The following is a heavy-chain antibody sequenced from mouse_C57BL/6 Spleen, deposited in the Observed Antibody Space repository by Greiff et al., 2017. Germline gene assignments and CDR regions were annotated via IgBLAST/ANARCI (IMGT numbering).Heavy chain of an antibody. V-gene: IGHV1-81*01. Sequence: QVQLQQSGAELARPGASVKLSCTASGYTFTSYGISWVKQRTGQGLEWIGEIYPRSGNTYYNEKFKGKATLTADKSSSTAYMELRSLTSEDSAVYVCARRGDGYYKGFDYWGQGTTLTVSS. J-gene: IGHJ2*01. CDR2: IYPRSGNT. CDR1: GYTFTSYG. D-gene: IGHD2-3*01. CDR3: ARRGDGYYKGFDY.